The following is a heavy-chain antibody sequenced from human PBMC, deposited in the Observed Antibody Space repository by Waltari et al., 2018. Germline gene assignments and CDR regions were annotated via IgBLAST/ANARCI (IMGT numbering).Heavy chain of an antibody. D-gene: IGHD2-2*01. CDR2: INHMGST. J-gene: IGHJ6*02. CDR3: ARGGGGYCSSTSCYGSYYYYGMDV. V-gene: IGHV4-34*01. CDR1: GGSFSGYY. Sequence: QVQLQQWGAGLLKPSETLSLTCAVYGGSFSGYYWSWIRQPPGKGLEWIGEINHMGSTNHHTSLKSRVTISVDTSQNQCSLKLSSVTAADTAVYYCARGGGGYCSSTSCYGSYYYYGMDVWGQGTTVTVSS.